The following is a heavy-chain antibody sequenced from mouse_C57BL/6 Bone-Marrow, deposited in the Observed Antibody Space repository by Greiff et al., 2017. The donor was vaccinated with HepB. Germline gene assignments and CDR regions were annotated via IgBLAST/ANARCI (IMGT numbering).Heavy chain of an antibody. Sequence: VQLQQSGAELVKPGASVKLSCTASGFNIKDYYMHWVKQRTEQGLEWIGRIDPEDGETKYAPTFQGKATITADTSSNTAYLQLSSLTSEDTAVYYCARPLYGNFWYFDVWGTGTTVTVSS. V-gene: IGHV14-2*01. CDR3: ARPLYGNFWYFDV. CDR1: GFNIKDYY. D-gene: IGHD2-1*01. CDR2: IDPEDGET. J-gene: IGHJ1*03.